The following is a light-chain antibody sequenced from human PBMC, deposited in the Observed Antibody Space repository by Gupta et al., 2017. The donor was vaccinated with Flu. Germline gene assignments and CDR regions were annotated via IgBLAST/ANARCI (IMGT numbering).Light chain of an antibody. J-gene: IGKJ5*01. CDR2: DAS. CDR1: QDISSY. CDR3: QQVNSYPLT. Sequence: DIQLTQSPSFLSASVGDRVTITCRASQDISSYLAWYQQKPGKAPKLLIYDASTLQSGVPSRFSGSGSGTEFTLTISSLQPEDFATYYCQQVNSYPLTFGQGTRLEIK. V-gene: IGKV1-9*01.